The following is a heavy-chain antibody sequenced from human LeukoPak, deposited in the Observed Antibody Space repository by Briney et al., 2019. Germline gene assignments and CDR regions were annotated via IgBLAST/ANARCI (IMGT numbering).Heavy chain of an antibody. CDR1: SYSFISYW. J-gene: IGHJ4*02. Sequence: GESLRISCRGSSYSFISYWITWVRQMPGKGPEWMGRIDPSDSYTTYSPSFQGHVTISADKPIGTAYLQWNSLKASDTAMYYCARHRAEYYFDSWGQGTLVTVSS. CDR2: IDPSDSYT. D-gene: IGHD3-10*01. CDR3: ARHRAEYYFDS. V-gene: IGHV5-10-1*01.